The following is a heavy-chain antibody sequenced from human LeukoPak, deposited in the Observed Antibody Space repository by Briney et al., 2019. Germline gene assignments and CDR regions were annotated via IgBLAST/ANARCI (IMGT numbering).Heavy chain of an antibody. CDR2: ISTSSSYI. V-gene: IGHV3-21*01. J-gene: IGHJ4*02. Sequence: GGSLRLSCAASGFTLSTYNMKWVRQAPRKGLEWVSSISTSSSYIYYADPVKGRFTVSRDNARNSLYLQMNSLRAEDTAVYYCARDRDWNSGFDYWGQGTLVTVSS. CDR1: GFTLSTYN. CDR3: ARDRDWNSGFDY. D-gene: IGHD1-7*01.